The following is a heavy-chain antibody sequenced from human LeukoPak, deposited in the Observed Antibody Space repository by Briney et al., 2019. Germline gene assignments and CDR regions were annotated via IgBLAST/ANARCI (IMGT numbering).Heavy chain of an antibody. V-gene: IGHV3-23*01. CDR2: ISGSGGST. CDR1: GFTFSSYA. CDR3: AKDRDSSSWDHYFDY. D-gene: IGHD6-13*01. Sequence: GGSLRLSCAASGFTFSSYAMSWVRQAPGKGLEWVSAISGSGGSTYYVDSVKGRFTISRDNSKNTLYLQMNSLRAEDTAVYYCAKDRDSSSWDHYFDYWGQGTLVTVSS. J-gene: IGHJ4*02.